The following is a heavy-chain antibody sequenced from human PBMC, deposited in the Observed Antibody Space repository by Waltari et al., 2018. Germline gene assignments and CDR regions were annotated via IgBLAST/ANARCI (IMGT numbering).Heavy chain of an antibody. CDR2: INGRGST. D-gene: IGHD4-17*01. CDR1: GGACSGDY. Sequence: QVQLRQWGGGLLMPSRTLCLACAVYGGACSGDYWSGLRQPPGKGREWIGEINGRGSTNYNPCLKSLVTISVATSTNQFSLKLSSVTAADSAVYYCARSYVDYGFYCGQGTLVTVSS. J-gene: IGHJ4*02. V-gene: IGHV4-34*01. CDR3: ARSYVDYGFY.